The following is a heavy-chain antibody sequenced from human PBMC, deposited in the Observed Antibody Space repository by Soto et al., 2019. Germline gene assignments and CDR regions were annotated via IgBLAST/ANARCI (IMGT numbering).Heavy chain of an antibody. D-gene: IGHD3-9*01. CDR1: GFTFSGSA. CDR3: TSRGQNYDILTGYPYYYYYMDV. J-gene: IGHJ6*03. Sequence: GGSLRLSCAASGFTFSGSAMHWVRQASGKGLEWVGRIRSKANSYATAYAASVKGRFTISRDDSKNTAYRQMNSLKTEDTAVYYCTSRGQNYDILTGYPYYYYYMDVWGKGTTVTVSS. V-gene: IGHV3-73*01. CDR2: IRSKANSYAT.